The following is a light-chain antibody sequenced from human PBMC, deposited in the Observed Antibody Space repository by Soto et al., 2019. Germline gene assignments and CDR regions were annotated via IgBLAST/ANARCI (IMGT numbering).Light chain of an antibody. J-gene: IGKJ5*01. CDR3: QQHSNWPLT. V-gene: IGKV3-11*01. Sequence: EIGLTQSPATLSLSPGERATLSCRASQSVSSYLAWYQQKPGQAPRLLISDASNRATGIPARFSGSGSGTDFTLTISSLEPEDFAVYYCQQHSNWPLTFGQGTRLEIK. CDR1: QSVSSY. CDR2: DAS.